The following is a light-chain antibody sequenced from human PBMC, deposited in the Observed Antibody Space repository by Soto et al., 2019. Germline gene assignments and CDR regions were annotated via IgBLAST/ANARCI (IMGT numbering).Light chain of an antibody. CDR2: ATS. Sequence: IQMTQSPSSVSASVGDRVTMTCRASQGVGGWLAWYQQKPGKVPKLLIYATSSLHSGVPSRFSGSVSGTDFTLSISSLQPEDFATYHCQQTHSLPLSFGPGTKVDIK. CDR1: QGVGGW. CDR3: QQTHSLPLS. J-gene: IGKJ3*01. V-gene: IGKV1-12*01.